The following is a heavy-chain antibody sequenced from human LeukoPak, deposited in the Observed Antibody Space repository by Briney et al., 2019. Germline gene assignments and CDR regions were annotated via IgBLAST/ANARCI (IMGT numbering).Heavy chain of an antibody. CDR2: ISYDGSNK. Sequence: GALRLSCAASGFTFSSYAMHWVRQAPGKGLEWVAVISYDGSNKYYADSVKGRFTISRDNSKNTLYLQMNSLRAEDTAVYYCARQGGSSSWYGLDYWGQGTLVTVSS. CDR3: ARQGGSSSWYGLDY. CDR1: GFTFSSYA. V-gene: IGHV3-30-3*01. D-gene: IGHD6-13*01. J-gene: IGHJ4*02.